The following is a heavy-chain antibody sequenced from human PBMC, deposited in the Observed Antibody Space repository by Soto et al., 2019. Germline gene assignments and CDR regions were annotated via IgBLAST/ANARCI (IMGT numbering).Heavy chain of an antibody. CDR3: ASLQVPGNFDY. V-gene: IGHV4-39*01. CDR2: IYYSGDT. D-gene: IGHD6-13*01. CDR1: GGSIRRSNYY. J-gene: IGHJ4*02. Sequence: SETLSLTCTVSGGSIRRSNYYWSWVRQPPGKGLEWIANIYYSGDTYLHPSLRSRLTVSVDTSKNQFSLKLSSLTAADTAMYYCASLQVPGNFDYWGQGTLVTVSS.